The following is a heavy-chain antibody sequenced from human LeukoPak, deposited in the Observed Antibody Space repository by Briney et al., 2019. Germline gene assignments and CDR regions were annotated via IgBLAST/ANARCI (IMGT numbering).Heavy chain of an antibody. CDR3: ARSAFGDYSFDY. J-gene: IGHJ4*02. CDR1: GGSISSYY. Sequence: SETLSLTCTVSGGSISSYYWGWIRQPPGKGLEWIGYILHSGSTNSNPSLKSRVTISVDTSKNQFSLKLSSVTAADTAVYYCARSAFGDYSFDYWGQGTLVTVSS. CDR2: ILHSGST. V-gene: IGHV4-59*01. D-gene: IGHD3-16*01.